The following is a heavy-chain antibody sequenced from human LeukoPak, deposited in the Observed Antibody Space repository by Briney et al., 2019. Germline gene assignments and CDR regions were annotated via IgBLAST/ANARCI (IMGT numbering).Heavy chain of an antibody. Sequence: SGTLSLTCTVSGGSISSYYWSWIRQPPGKGLEWIGYIYYSGGTNYNPSLKSRVTISVDTSKNQFSLKLSSVTAADTAVYYCARGGSDFWSGYPNYYYYMDVWGKGTTVTVSS. D-gene: IGHD3-3*01. CDR2: IYYSGGT. CDR1: GGSISSYY. V-gene: IGHV4-59*01. CDR3: ARGGSDFWSGYPNYYYYMDV. J-gene: IGHJ6*03.